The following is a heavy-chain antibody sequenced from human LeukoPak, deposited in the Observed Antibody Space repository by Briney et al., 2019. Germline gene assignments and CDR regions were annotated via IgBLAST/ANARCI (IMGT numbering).Heavy chain of an antibody. J-gene: IGHJ4*02. CDR1: AFTFSNYA. D-gene: IGHD6-19*01. CDR3: AGAELAGTGGDY. Sequence: GGSLRLSCAASAFTFSNYAMQWVRQAPGKGLEWLTVISSDGINKYYADSVKGRFTISRDNSKNTLYLQMNGLRTEDTAVYYCAGAELAGTGGDYWGQGTLVTVSS. V-gene: IGHV3-30-3*01. CDR2: ISSDGINK.